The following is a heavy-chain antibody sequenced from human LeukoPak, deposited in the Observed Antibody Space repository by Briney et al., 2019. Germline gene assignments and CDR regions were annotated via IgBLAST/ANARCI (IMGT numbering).Heavy chain of an antibody. V-gene: IGHV4-59*01. Sequence: PSETLSLTCTVSGGFISSYYGSWLRQPTGEGVEWSGYMYYSGSTNYNPSLKSRVTISVDTSKSQFSLKLSSVTAADTAVYYCARELDPPGYSRGRGYFDLWGRGTLVTVSS. J-gene: IGHJ2*01. CDR3: ARELDPPGYSRGRGYFDL. CDR1: GGFISSYY. CDR2: MYYSGST. D-gene: IGHD6-13*01.